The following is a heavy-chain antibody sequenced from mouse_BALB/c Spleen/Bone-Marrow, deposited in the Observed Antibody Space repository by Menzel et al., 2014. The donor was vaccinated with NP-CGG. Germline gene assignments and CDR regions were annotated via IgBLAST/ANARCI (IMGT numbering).Heavy chain of an antibody. CDR3: ARWGTTVVDAMDY. V-gene: IGHV1S56*01. CDR2: IYPGNVNA. CDR1: GYTFTSYY. Sequence: QVQLKQPGPELVKPGASVRISCKASGYTFTSYYNHWVKQRPGQGLEWIGWIYPGNVNAKYNEKFKGKATLTADKSSSTAYMQLSSLTSEDSAVYFCARWGTTVVDAMDYWGQGTSVTVSS. J-gene: IGHJ4*01. D-gene: IGHD1-1*01.